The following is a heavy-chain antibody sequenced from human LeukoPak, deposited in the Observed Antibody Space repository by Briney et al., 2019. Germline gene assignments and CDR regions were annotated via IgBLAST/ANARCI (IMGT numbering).Heavy chain of an antibody. CDR2: IYYSGST. Sequence: PSETLSLTCTVSGGSISSSSYYWGWIRQPPGKGLEWIGSIYYSGSTYYNPSLKSRVTISVDTSKNRFSLKLSSVTAADTAVYYCARSQGSGSYRLDYDYWGQGTLVTVSS. CDR3: ARSQGSGSYRLDYDY. D-gene: IGHD3-10*01. V-gene: IGHV4-39*07. J-gene: IGHJ4*02. CDR1: GGSISSSSYY.